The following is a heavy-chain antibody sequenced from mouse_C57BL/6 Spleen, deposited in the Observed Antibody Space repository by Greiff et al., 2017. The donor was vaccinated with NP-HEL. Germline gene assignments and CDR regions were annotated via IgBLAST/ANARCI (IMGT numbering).Heavy chain of an antibody. Sequence: QVQLKESGAELVRPGTSVKMSCKASGYTFTNYWIGWAKQRPGHGLEWIGDIYPGGGYTNYNEKFKGKATLTADKSSSTAYMQFSSLTSEDSAIYYCARSGEYAWFAYWGQGTLVTVSA. CDR2: IYPGGGYT. CDR3: ARSGEYAWFAY. J-gene: IGHJ3*01. V-gene: IGHV1-63*01. D-gene: IGHD5-1*01. CDR1: GYTFTNYW.